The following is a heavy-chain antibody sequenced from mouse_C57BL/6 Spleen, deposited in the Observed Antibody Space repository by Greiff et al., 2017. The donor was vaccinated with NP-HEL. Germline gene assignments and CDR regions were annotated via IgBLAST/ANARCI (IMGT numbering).Heavy chain of an antibody. D-gene: IGHD1-1*01. CDR3: ARGITTVVADTYFDY. Sequence: EVQLQQSGPELVKPGDSVKISCKASGYSFTGYFMNWVMQSHGKSLEWIGRINPYNGDTFYIQKFKGKATLTVDNSSSTAHMGLRSLTSEDSAVYYCARGITTVVADTYFDYWGQGTTLTVSS. V-gene: IGHV1-20*01. J-gene: IGHJ2*01. CDR1: GYSFTGYF. CDR2: INPYNGDT.